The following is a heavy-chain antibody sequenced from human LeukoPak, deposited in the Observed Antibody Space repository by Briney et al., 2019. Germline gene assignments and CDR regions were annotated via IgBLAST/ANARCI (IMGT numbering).Heavy chain of an antibody. V-gene: IGHV1-8*02. CDR1: GYTFTSYY. CDR2: MNPNSGNT. J-gene: IGHJ5*02. CDR3: ARDYVVVAATRGFDP. Sequence: ASVKVSCKASGYTFTSYYMHWVRQAPGQGLEWMGWMNPNSGNTGYAQKFQGRVTMTRNTSISTAYMELSSLRSEDTAVYYCARDYVVVAATRGFDPWGQGTLVTVSS. D-gene: IGHD2-15*01.